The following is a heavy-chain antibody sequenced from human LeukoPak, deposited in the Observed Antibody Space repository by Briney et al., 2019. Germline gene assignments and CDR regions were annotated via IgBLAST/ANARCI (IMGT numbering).Heavy chain of an antibody. CDR1: GFTFSSYA. D-gene: IGHD2-2*01. CDR3: AKGRGYCSSTSCPHHFDY. J-gene: IGHJ4*02. V-gene: IGHV3-23*01. Sequence: PGGSLRLSCAASGFTFSSYAMSWVRQAPGKGLEWVSAISGSGGSTYYADSVKGRFTISRDNSKNTLYLQMNSLRAEDTAVYYCAKGRGYCSSTSCPHHFDYWGQGTLVTVSS. CDR2: ISGSGGST.